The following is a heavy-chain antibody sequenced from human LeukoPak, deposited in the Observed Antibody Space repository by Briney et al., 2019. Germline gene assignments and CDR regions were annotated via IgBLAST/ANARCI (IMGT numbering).Heavy chain of an antibody. J-gene: IGHJ4*02. Sequence: PSETLSITWAVYGGSFSGYYWSWIRQPPGKGLEWIGEINHSGSTNYNPSLKSRVTISVDTSKNQSSLKLSSVTAADTAVYYCARGARWPVSDYWGQGTLVTVSS. CDR3: ARGARWPVSDY. D-gene: IGHD4-23*01. V-gene: IGHV4-34*01. CDR2: INHSGST. CDR1: GGSFSGYY.